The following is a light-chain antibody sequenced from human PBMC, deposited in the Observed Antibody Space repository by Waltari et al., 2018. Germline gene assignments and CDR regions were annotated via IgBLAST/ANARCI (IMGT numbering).Light chain of an antibody. CDR3: QVWDGATDQVV. V-gene: IGLV3-21*04. J-gene: IGLJ2*01. CDR2: SDS. CDR1: GSGSRS. Sequence: SYLLTQPPSESVAPGEAARITCGGDGSGSRSVHFYHQKPGQAPTLVIYSDSDRPAGVPERFSGYNSGNTATLTITRVEAGDEAEYYCQVWDGATDQVVFGGGTELTVL.